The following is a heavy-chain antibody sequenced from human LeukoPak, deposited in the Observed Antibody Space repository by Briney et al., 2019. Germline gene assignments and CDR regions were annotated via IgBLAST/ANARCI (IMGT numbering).Heavy chain of an antibody. V-gene: IGHV1-18*01. Sequence: ASVKVSCKASGYTFTSYGISWVRQAPGQGLEWMGWISAYNGNTNYAQKLQGRVTVTTDTSTSTAYMELRSLRSDDTAVYYCARGQVYCSSTSCGYFDYWGQGTLVTVSS. D-gene: IGHD2-2*01. CDR3: ARGQVYCSSTSCGYFDY. CDR2: ISAYNGNT. J-gene: IGHJ4*02. CDR1: GYTFTSYG.